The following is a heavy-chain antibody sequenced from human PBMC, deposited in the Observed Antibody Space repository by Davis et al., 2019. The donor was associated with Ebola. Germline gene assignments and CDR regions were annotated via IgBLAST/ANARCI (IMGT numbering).Heavy chain of an antibody. D-gene: IGHD3-9*01. CDR3: ARGTTYYDILTSPRAFDI. J-gene: IGHJ3*02. CDR2: VYYSGNT. V-gene: IGHV4-39*01. CDR1: GDSISSSSYY. Sequence: MPSETLSLTCTVSGDSISSSSYYWGWIRQPPGKGLEWIGGVYYSGNTYYNPSLKSRVTISVDTSKNQFSLKLSSVTAADTAVYYCARGTTYYDILTSPRAFDIWGQGTMVTVSS.